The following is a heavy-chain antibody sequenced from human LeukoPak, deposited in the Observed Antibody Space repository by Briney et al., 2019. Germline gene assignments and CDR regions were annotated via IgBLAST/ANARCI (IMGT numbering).Heavy chain of an antibody. D-gene: IGHD2-2*01. CDR3: ARAGDIVVVPAATQFDY. Sequence: ASVKVSCKASGYTFTSYGISWVRQAPGQGLEWMRWISAYNGNTNYAQKLQGRVTMTTDTSTSTAYMELRSLRSDDTAVYYCARAGDIVVVPAATQFDYWGQGTLVTVSS. J-gene: IGHJ4*02. V-gene: IGHV1-18*04. CDR2: ISAYNGNT. CDR1: GYTFTSYG.